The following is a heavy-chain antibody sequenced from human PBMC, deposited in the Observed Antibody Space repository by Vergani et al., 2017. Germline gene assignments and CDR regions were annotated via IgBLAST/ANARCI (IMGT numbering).Heavy chain of an antibody. CDR1: GFTFDDYA. CDR2: ISWNSGSI. Sequence: EVQLLESGGGLVQPGRSLRLSCAASGFTFDDYAMHWVRQAPGKGLEWVSGISWNSGSIGYADSVKGRFTISRDNAKNSLYLQMNSLRAEDTALYYCAKDSQPAAGTGAFDIWGQGTMVTVSS. D-gene: IGHD6-13*01. J-gene: IGHJ3*02. CDR3: AKDSQPAAGTGAFDI. V-gene: IGHV3-9*01.